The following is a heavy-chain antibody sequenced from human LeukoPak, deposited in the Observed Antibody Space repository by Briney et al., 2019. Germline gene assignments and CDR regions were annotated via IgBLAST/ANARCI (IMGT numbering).Heavy chain of an antibody. Sequence: PGGSLRLSCAASGFTFSNAWMSRVRQAPGKGLEWVGRIITKTEGGTADYAAPVKGRFTVSRDDSENTLYLQMNSLKTEDTAVYYCSSGLGIGPTDYWGQGTLVTVSS. CDR1: GFTFSNAW. J-gene: IGHJ4*02. V-gene: IGHV3-15*01. CDR2: IITKTEGGTA. D-gene: IGHD5-12*01. CDR3: SSGLGIGPTDY.